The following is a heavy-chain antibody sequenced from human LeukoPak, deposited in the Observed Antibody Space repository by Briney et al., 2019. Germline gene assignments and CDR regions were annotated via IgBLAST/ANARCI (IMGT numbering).Heavy chain of an antibody. D-gene: IGHD3-3*01. V-gene: IGHV4-4*07. CDR3: ASTGGSDFWSGYYPKWYFDY. J-gene: IGHJ4*02. CDR1: GGSISGYY. CDR2: IYTSGST. Sequence: PSETLSLTCTVSGGSISGYYWSWIRQPAGKGLEWIGRIYTSGSTNYNPSLKSRVTISVDTSKNQFSLKLSSVTAADTAVYYCASTGGSDFWSGYYPKWYFDYWGQGTLVTVSS.